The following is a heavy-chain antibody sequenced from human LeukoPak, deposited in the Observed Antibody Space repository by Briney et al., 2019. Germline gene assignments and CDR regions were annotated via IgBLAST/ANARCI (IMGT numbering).Heavy chain of an antibody. J-gene: IGHJ4*02. CDR1: GGSFNGYY. CDR3: ARAPYYYGSGSYYLI. Sequence: PSETLSLTCAVYGGSFNGYYWSWIRQPPGKGLEWIGEINHSGSTNYNPSLKSRVTISVGTSKNQFSLKLSSVTAADTAVYYCARAPYYYGSGSYYLIWGQGTLVTVSS. V-gene: IGHV4-34*01. D-gene: IGHD3-10*01. CDR2: INHSGST.